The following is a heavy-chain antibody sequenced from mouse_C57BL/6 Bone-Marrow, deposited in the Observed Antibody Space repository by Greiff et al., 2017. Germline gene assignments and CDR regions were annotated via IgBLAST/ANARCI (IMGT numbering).Heavy chain of an antibody. D-gene: IGHD6-1*01. J-gene: IGHJ3*01. CDR2: IDPSDSET. CDR1: GYTFTSYW. V-gene: IGHV1-52*01. Sequence: QVQLQQPGAELVRPGSSVKLSCKASGYTFTSYWMHWVKQRPIQGLEWIGNIDPSDSETNYNQKFKDKATLTVDKSSSTAYMQLRSLTSEDSAVYCCAREHCRFAWFAYWGQGTLVTVSA. CDR3: AREHCRFAWFAY.